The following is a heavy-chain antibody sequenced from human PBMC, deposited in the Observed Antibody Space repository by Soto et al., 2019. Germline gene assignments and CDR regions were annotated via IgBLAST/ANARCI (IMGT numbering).Heavy chain of an antibody. J-gene: IGHJ4*02. CDR2: ISYDGSNK. Sequence: PGGSLRLSCAASGFTFSSYGMHWVRQAPGKGLEWVAVISYDGSNKYYADSVKGRFTISRDNSKNTLYPQMNSLRAEDTAVYYCARAEVDYWGPGTLVTVSS. CDR1: GFTFSSYG. V-gene: IGHV3-30*03. CDR3: ARAEVDY.